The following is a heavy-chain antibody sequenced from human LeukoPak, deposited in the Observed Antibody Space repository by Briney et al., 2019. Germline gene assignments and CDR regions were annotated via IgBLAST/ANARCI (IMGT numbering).Heavy chain of an antibody. V-gene: IGHV3-21*01. CDR1: GFTFNAYT. D-gene: IGHD1-26*01. J-gene: IGHJ4*02. Sequence: GGSLRLSCGASGFTFNAYTMRWVRQVPGKGLEWVSSMSSSRDYVFYADSVKGRFTIFRDSANQSLDLEMSSLRGEDTAIYYCARGLVGAAFDYWGRGTLVTVSS. CDR2: MSSSRDYV. CDR3: ARGLVGAAFDY.